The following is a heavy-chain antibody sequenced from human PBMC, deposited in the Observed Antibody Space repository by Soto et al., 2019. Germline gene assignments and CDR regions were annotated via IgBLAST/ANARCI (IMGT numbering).Heavy chain of an antibody. CDR1: GYTFTSYD. Sequence: ASVKVSCKASGYTFTSYDINWVRQATGQGLEWMGWMNPNSGNTGYAQKFQGRVTMTRNTSISTAYMELSSLRSEDTAVYYCARVTRITRRLVVPAAMTHFDYWGQGTLVTVSS. D-gene: IGHD2-2*01. CDR3: ARVTRITRRLVVPAAMTHFDY. V-gene: IGHV1-8*01. CDR2: MNPNSGNT. J-gene: IGHJ4*02.